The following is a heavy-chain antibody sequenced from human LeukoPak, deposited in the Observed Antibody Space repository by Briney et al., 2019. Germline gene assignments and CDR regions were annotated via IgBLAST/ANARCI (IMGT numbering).Heavy chain of an antibody. CDR3: AKGQTTVTLVYYFDY. J-gene: IGHJ4*02. D-gene: IGHD4-17*01. Sequence: ASVKVSCKASGYTFTSYGITWVRQAPGQGLEWVGWVSAYNGNTNYEQKLQGRVTMTRDTSTSTVYMELRSLRSDDTAVYYCAKGQTTVTLVYYFDYWGQGTLVTVSS. CDR1: GYTFTSYG. V-gene: IGHV1-18*04. CDR2: VSAYNGNT.